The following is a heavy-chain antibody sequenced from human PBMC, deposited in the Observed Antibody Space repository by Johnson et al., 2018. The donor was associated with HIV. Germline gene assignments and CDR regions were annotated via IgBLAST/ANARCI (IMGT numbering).Heavy chain of an antibody. V-gene: IGHV3-7*01. CDR2: IKQDGSEK. CDR1: GFTFNNYW. D-gene: IGHD3-22*01. Sequence: VQLVESGGDLVQPGGSLRLSCAASGFTFNNYWMSWVRQAPGRGLEWVANIKQDGSEKFYVDSVKGRFTISRDNAENSLYLQMNSLRAEDTAVYYCTTASGYYPFFDAFDMWGQGTMVTVSS. J-gene: IGHJ3*02. CDR3: TTASGYYPFFDAFDM.